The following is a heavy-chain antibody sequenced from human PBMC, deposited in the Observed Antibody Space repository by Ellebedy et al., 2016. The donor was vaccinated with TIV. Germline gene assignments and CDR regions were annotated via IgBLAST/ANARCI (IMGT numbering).Heavy chain of an antibody. V-gene: IGHV4-39*01. CDR1: GGSISSSSYY. Sequence: SETLSLTXTVSGGSISSSSYYWGWIRQPPGKGLEWIGSIYYSGSTYYNPSLKSRVTISVDTSKNQFSLKLSSVTAADTAVYYCARASIFVVVIYDAFDIWGQGTMVTVSS. J-gene: IGHJ3*02. D-gene: IGHD2-21*01. CDR2: IYYSGST. CDR3: ARASIFVVVIYDAFDI.